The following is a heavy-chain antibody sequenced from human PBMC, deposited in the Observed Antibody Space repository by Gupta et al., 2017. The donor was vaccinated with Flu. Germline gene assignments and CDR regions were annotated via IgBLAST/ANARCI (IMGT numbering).Heavy chain of an antibody. CDR2: ISSSAVT. CDR3: ARGHWDN. J-gene: IGHJ4*02. V-gene: IGHV3-48*03. CDR1: GFDFNRYE. Sequence: DVLLVESGGGLVQPGGSLRLSCTASGFDFNRYEMSWVRQAPGRGLEWVAFISSSAVTYYTDPVRGRFTISRDNANNLLYLQMSSLRGEDTAVYYCARGHWDNWGQGTLVTVSS.